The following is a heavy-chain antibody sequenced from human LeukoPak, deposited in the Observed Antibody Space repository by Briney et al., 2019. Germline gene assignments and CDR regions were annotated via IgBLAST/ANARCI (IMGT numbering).Heavy chain of an antibody. Sequence: VASVKVSCKASGYTFTSYGISWVRQAPGQGLECMGWISANNGDTDYPPKLQDRVTMTTDTYTSTAYMELRSLRSDDTAMYYCARESHETREDYWGQGTLVTVSS. V-gene: IGHV1-18*01. CDR2: ISANNGDT. CDR3: ARESHETREDY. D-gene: IGHD1-1*01. CDR1: GYTFTSYG. J-gene: IGHJ4*02.